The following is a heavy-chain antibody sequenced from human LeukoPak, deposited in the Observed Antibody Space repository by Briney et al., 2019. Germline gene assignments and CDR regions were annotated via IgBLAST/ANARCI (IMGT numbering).Heavy chain of an antibody. J-gene: IGHJ5*02. V-gene: IGHV3-23*01. CDR1: GFTFSSYA. CDR2: ISSSGGNT. D-gene: IGHD6-13*01. CDR3: ARDPNYGSTWYVNWFDP. Sequence: GGSLRLSCAASGFTFSSYAMSWVRQAPGKGLEWISTISSSGGNTYYTNSVKGRFTISRDNSKNTLYLQMNSLKAEDAAVYSCARDPNYGSTWYVNWFDPWGQGTLVTVSS.